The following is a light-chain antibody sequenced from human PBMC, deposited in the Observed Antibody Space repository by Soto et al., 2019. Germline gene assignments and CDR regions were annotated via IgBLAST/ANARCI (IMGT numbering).Light chain of an antibody. Sequence: QSALTQPASVSGSPGQSITISCTGTSSDDGSYNLVSWYQQQPGKAPKLMIYEGSKRPSGVSNRFSGSKSGNTASLTISGIQAEDEADYYCCSYAGSSTFYVFGTGTKVTVL. J-gene: IGLJ1*01. V-gene: IGLV2-23*01. CDR3: CSYAGSSTFYV. CDR2: EGS. CDR1: SSDDGSYNL.